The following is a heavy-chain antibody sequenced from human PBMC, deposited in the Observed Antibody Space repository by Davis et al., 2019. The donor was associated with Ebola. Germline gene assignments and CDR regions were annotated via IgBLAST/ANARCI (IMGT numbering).Heavy chain of an antibody. Sequence: GESLKISCAASGFTFSSYWMSWVRQAPGKGLEWVANIKQDGSEKYYVDSVKGRFTISRDNAKNSLYLQMNSLRVEDTAAYYCARAGVWYGMDVWGQGTTVTVSS. D-gene: IGHD3-16*01. CDR3: ARAGVWYGMDV. CDR1: GFTFSSYW. V-gene: IGHV3-7*01. CDR2: IKQDGSEK. J-gene: IGHJ6*02.